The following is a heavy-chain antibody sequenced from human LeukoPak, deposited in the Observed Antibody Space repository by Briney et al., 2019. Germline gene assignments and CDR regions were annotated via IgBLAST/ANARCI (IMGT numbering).Heavy chain of an antibody. J-gene: IGHJ4*02. Sequence: GGSLRLSCTASGFTFGDYAMSWFRQAPGKGLEWVSAISGSGGSTYYADSVKGRFTISRDNSKNTLYLQVNSLRPDDTAVYYCTRDLTGHYSIDYWGQGTLVTVSS. CDR3: TRDLTGHYSIDY. D-gene: IGHD3-22*01. CDR1: GFTFGDYA. CDR2: ISGSGGST. V-gene: IGHV3-23*01.